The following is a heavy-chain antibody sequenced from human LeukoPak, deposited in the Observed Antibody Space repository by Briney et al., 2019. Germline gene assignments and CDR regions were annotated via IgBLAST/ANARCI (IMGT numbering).Heavy chain of an antibody. CDR1: GYTYTTDG. CDR3: ARDRGIAEADSFDP. V-gene: IGHV1-18*01. D-gene: IGHD6-13*01. J-gene: IGHJ5*02. CDR2: IDTYSGKT. Sequence: ASVKVSCRASGYTYTTDGISWVRQAPGQGLEWMGWIDTYSGKTNYTQKFQGRVTMTSGTSTSTAYMELRSLRSDDTAVYYCARDRGIAEADSFDPWGQGTLVTVSS.